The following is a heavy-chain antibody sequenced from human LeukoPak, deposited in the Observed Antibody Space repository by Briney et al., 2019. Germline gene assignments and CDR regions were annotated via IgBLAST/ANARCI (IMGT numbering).Heavy chain of an antibody. CDR3: ARNKAAMRWFDP. J-gene: IGHJ5*02. V-gene: IGHV1-8*01. CDR2: MNPNSGNT. D-gene: IGHD6-25*01. Sequence: WMNPNSGNTGYAQKFQGRVTMTRNTSISTAYMELSSLRSEDTAVYYCARNKAAMRWFDPWGQGTLVTVSS.